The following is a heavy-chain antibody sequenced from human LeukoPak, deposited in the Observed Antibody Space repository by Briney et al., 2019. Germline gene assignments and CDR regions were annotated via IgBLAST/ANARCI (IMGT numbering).Heavy chain of an antibody. V-gene: IGHV3-9*01. Sequence: GRSLRLSCAASGFTFDDYAMHWVRQAPGKGLEWVSGISWNSGSIGYADSVKGRFTISRDNAKNSLYLQMNSLRAEDTALYYCAKGPPGANKYYFDYWGQGTLVTVSS. D-gene: IGHD4/OR15-4a*01. J-gene: IGHJ4*02. CDR2: ISWNSGSI. CDR1: GFTFDDYA. CDR3: AKGPPGANKYYFDY.